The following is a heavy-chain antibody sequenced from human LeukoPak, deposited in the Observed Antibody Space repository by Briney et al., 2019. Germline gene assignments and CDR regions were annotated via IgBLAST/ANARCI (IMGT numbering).Heavy chain of an antibody. V-gene: IGHV3-74*01. CDR1: GFTFSAFW. CDR3: AKRNPVYTWNSDVL. CDR2: INSDGSST. Sequence: PGGSLRLSCAASGFTFSAFWMHWVRQAPGKGLVWVSRINSDGSSTTYADSVKGRFTISRDNSRNTLFLQMDSLRVEDTAVYYCAKRNPVYTWNSDVLWGQGSLVTVSS. D-gene: IGHD1-1*01. J-gene: IGHJ4*02.